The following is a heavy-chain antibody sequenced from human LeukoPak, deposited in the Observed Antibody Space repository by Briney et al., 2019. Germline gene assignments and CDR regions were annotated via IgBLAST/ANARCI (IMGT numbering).Heavy chain of an antibody. V-gene: IGHV4-4*07. CDR2: IYTSGST. D-gene: IGHD1-26*01. Sequence: PSETLSLTCTVSGGSISSYYWSWIRQPAGKGLEWIGRIYTSGSTNYNPSLKSRVTISVDTSKNQFSLKLSSVTAADTAVYYCARVWIVGANEPIDYWGQGTLVTVSS. CDR3: ARVWIVGANEPIDY. CDR1: GGSISSYY. J-gene: IGHJ4*02.